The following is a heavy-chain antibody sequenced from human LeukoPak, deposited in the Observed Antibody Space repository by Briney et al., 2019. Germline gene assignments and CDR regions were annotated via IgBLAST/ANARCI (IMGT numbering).Heavy chain of an antibody. D-gene: IGHD1-7*01. J-gene: IGHJ4*02. CDR1: GLTFSRYN. CDR3: ASGTVGNYALDY. CDR2: IGTSSNNI. V-gene: IGHV3-21*01. Sequence: PGGSLRLSCAASGLTFSRYNMNWVRQAPGKGLEWVPSIGTSSNNIYYTDSVKGRFTISRDNAKNSLYLQVDSLRVEDTAVYFCASGTVGNYALDYWGQGTLVTVSS.